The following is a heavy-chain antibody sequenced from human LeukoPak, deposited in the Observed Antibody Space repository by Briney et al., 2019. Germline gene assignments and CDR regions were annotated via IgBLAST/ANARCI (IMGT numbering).Heavy chain of an antibody. D-gene: IGHD2-15*01. J-gene: IGHJ4*02. Sequence: GGSLRLSCAASGFTFSSYAMSWVRQAPGKGLEWVSSISSSSNYIYYADSVKGRFTISRDNAKNSLFLQMNSLRTEDTAVYYCARDQDLNDYWGQGTLVTVSS. V-gene: IGHV3-21*01. CDR3: ARDQDLNDY. CDR1: GFTFSSYA. CDR2: ISSSSNYI.